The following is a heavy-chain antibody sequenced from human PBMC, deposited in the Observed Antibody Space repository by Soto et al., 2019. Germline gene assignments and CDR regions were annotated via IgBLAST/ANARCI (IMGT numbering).Heavy chain of an antibody. Sequence: PSETLSLTCTVSGDSIGSSRYYLVWVRRPPGKGLEWVGAIYYDGTTYYNPSLKTRLTMSVDTSKNQFSLKLSSMLATDTAFYYCARYYDTSPPLYSHHSGQGTLITVSS. D-gene: IGHD3-22*01. V-gene: IGHV4-39*01. CDR3: ARYYDTSPPLYSHH. CDR2: IYYDGTT. CDR1: GDSIGSSRYY. J-gene: IGHJ1*01.